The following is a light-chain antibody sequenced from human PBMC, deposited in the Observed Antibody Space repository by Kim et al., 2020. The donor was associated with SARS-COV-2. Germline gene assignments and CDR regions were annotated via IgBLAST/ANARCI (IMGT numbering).Light chain of an antibody. CDR2: QDS. V-gene: IGLV3-1*01. CDR1: KLGDKY. Sequence: SYELTQPPSVSVSPGQTASITCSGEKLGDKYACWYQQKPGQSPVLVIYQDSKRPSGIPERFSGSNSGNTATLTISGTQAMDEADYYCQAWDSSIWVFGGGTQPTVL. CDR3: QAWDSSIWV. J-gene: IGLJ3*02.